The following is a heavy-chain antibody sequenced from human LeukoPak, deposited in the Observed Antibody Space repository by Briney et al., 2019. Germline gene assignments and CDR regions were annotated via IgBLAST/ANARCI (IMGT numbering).Heavy chain of an antibody. CDR1: GGTFSSYA. D-gene: IGHD3-22*01. V-gene: IGHV1-69*01. CDR2: IIPIFGTA. CDR3: ARVTYYYDSSGYDY. J-gene: IGHJ4*02. Sequence: GSSVKVSCEASGGTFSSYAISWVRQAPGQGLEWVGGIIPIFGTANYAQKFQGRVTITADESTSTAYMELSSLRSEDTAVYYCARVTYYYDSSGYDYWGQGTLVTVSS.